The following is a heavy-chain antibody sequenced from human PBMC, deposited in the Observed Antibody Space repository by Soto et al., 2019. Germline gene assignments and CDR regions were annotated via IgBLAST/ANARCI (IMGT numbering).Heavy chain of an antibody. Sequence: QVQLVESGGGVVQPGRSLRLSCAASGLTFSSYGMHSVGQAPGKGLEWGAVIWYDGSNKYHADSVQGRLIISRDNSKNSLYLQVNTMRAEDRAVYYCARGAGYSYGYLDYWGQGTLVTVSS. J-gene: IGHJ4*02. V-gene: IGHV3-33*01. CDR3: ARGAGYSYGYLDY. D-gene: IGHD5-18*01. CDR2: IWYDGSNK. CDR1: GLTFSSYG.